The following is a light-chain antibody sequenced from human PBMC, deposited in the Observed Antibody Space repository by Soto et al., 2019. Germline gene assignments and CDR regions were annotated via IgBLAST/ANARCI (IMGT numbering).Light chain of an antibody. V-gene: IGKV3-20*01. Sequence: EIELTESPGTLSLSAGERAKLSCRASQSLSSNYLAWYQQKPGQAPRLLIYGASSRATGIPDRFSGSGSGTDFTLTISRLEPEDFAVFYCHQCDSSPWTFGQGTKVDIK. CDR3: HQCDSSPWT. CDR1: QSLSSNY. CDR2: GAS. J-gene: IGKJ1*01.